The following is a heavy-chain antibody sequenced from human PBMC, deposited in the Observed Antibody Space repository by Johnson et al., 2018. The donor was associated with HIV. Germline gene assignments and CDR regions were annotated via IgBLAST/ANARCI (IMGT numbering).Heavy chain of an antibody. CDR2: ISYDGSNK. D-gene: IGHD2-15*01. V-gene: IGHV3-30*04. Sequence: VQLVESGGGVVQPGRSLRLSCAASGFTFSTYAMHWVRQAPGKGLEWVAVISYDGSNKYYADSVKGRFTISRDNSKNTLYRQMNSLRAEDTAVYYCAKEGSSSPWAFDIWGQGTMVTVSS. CDR3: AKEGSSSPWAFDI. J-gene: IGHJ3*02. CDR1: GFTFSTYA.